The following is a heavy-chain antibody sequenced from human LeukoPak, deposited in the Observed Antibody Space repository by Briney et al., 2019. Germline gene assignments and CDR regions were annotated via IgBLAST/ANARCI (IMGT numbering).Heavy chain of an antibody. CDR3: ARRASYDSSGHES. V-gene: IGHV4-39*01. CDR2: IYYSGST. CDR1: EFSVGSNY. Sequence: GSLRLSCAASEFSVGSNYMTWVRQPPGKGLEWIGSIYYSGSTYYNPSLKSRVTISVDTSKNQFSLKLSSVTAAETAVYYCARRASYDSSGHESWGQGTLVTVSS. D-gene: IGHD3-22*01. J-gene: IGHJ5*02.